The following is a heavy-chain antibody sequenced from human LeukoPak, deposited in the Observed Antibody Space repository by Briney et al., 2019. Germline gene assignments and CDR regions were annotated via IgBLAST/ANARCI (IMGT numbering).Heavy chain of an antibody. CDR1: GGSISPYY. Sequence: SETLSLTCTVSGGSISPYYWTWIRQPPGKGLEWIGYVYYNGNTNYNPSLKSRITISVDMSKNQFSLRLKSVTAADTAVYYCARGPLSSRTTWTWFDPWGQGTLVTVSS. J-gene: IGHJ5*02. CDR3: ARGPLSSRTTWTWFDP. D-gene: IGHD3/OR15-3a*01. CDR2: VYYNGNT. V-gene: IGHV4-59*01.